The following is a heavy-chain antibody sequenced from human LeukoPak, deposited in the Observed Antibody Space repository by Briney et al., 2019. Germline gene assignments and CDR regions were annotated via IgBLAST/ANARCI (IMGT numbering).Heavy chain of an antibody. V-gene: IGHV3-23*01. CDR3: AKDRVYVPKYFDY. CDR1: GFTFSSYA. CDR2: ISGSGGST. J-gene: IGHJ4*02. D-gene: IGHD2-8*01. Sequence: GGSLRLSCAASGFTFSSYAMSWVRQAPGKGLEWVSAISGSGGSTYYADSVKGRFTISRDDSKNTLYLQMNSLRAEDTAVYYCAKDRVYVPKYFDYWGQGTLVTVSS.